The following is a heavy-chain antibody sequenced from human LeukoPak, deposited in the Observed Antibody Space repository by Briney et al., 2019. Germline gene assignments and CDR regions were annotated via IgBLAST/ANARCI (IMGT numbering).Heavy chain of an antibody. Sequence: SGTLSLTCTVSGGSINTYYWSWIRQAPGKGLEWIGFVSSSGSTYYNPSLKSRVTISVDTSKNQFSVKLKSVTPADTAVYYCARDQQFALQSGHDYYYGMDVWGQGTTVTVSS. D-gene: IGHD6-6*01. V-gene: IGHV4-59*01. J-gene: IGHJ6*02. CDR2: VSSSGST. CDR1: GGSINTYY. CDR3: ARDQQFALQSGHDYYYGMDV.